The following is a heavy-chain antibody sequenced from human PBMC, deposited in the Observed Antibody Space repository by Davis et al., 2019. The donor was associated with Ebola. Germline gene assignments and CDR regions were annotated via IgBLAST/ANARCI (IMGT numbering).Heavy chain of an antibody. V-gene: IGHV3-74*01. CDR2: INRDGRST. CDR1: GFTFSSYW. J-gene: IGHJ4*02. D-gene: IGHD3-16*01. Sequence: GESLKISCAASGFTFSSYWMHWVRQAPGKGLVWLSRINRDGRSTSYADSVKGRFTISRDNSKDTLYLQMNSLRAEDTATYYCARYCHYTDCSYFDCWGQGTMVAVSS. CDR3: ARYCHYTDCSYFDC.